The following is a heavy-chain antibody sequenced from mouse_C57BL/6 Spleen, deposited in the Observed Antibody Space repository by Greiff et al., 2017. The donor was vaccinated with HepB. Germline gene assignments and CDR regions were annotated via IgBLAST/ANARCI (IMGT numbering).Heavy chain of an antibody. V-gene: IGHV3-6*01. CDR3: AREDITTVVARYFDV. D-gene: IGHD1-1*01. CDR1: GYSITSGYN. CDR2: ISYDGSN. J-gene: IGHJ1*03. Sequence: EVQLQESGPGLVKPSQSLSLTCSVTGYSITSGYNWNWIRQFPGNKLEWMGYISYDGSNNYNPSLKNRISITRDTSKNQFFLKLNSVTTEDTATYYCAREDITTVVARYFDVWGTGTTVTVSS.